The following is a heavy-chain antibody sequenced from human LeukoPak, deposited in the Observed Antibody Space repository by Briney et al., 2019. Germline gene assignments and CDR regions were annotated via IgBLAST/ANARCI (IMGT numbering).Heavy chain of an antibody. CDR3: ARPMNGVLTN. J-gene: IGHJ4*02. CDR2: IYPRDSDP. V-gene: IGHV5-51*01. Sequence: MAIIYPRDSDPRYPPSFQGQVTFSADKSISTAYLQWSSLKASDTAIYYCARPMNGVLTNWGQGTLVTVSS. D-gene: IGHD3-22*01.